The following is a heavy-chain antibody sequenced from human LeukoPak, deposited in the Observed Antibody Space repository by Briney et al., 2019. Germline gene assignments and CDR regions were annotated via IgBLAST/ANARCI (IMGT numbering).Heavy chain of an antibody. CDR3: ARALDSFGGLSLPDY. CDR1: GYSFTNYA. D-gene: IGHD3-16*02. Sequence: ASVKVSCKASGYSFTNYAMNWVRQAPGQGLEFMGWIHPSTGNPAYAQGFSGRFVFSLDTSVTTTYLQISDLKAEDTAVYFCARALDSFGGLSLPDYWGQGTLVTVSS. J-gene: IGHJ4*02. V-gene: IGHV7-4-1*02. CDR2: IHPSTGNP.